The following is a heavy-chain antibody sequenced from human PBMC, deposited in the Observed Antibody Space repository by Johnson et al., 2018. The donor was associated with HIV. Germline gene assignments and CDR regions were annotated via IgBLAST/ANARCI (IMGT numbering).Heavy chain of an antibody. Sequence: VQLVESGGGVVQPGRSLRLSCAASGFTFSSYAIHWVRQAPAKGLEWVAVISYDGSEKYYVDSVKGRFTISRDNAKNSLYLQMNSLRAEDTAVYYCARETGDPVVPAARDAFDIWGQGTMVTVSS. CDR2: ISYDGSEK. J-gene: IGHJ3*02. D-gene: IGHD2-2*01. V-gene: IGHV3-30*04. CDR1: GFTFSSYA. CDR3: ARETGDPVVPAARDAFDI.